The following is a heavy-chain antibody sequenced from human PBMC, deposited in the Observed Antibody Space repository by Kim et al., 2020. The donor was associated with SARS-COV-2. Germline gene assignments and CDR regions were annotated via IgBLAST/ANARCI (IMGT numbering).Heavy chain of an antibody. Sequence: KGRFTISRDNAKNSLYLQMNSLRAEDTALYYCAALGYSSGWYDSYYYGMDVWGQGTTVTVSS. CDR3: AALGYSSGWYDSYYYGMDV. V-gene: IGHV3-9*01. J-gene: IGHJ6*02. D-gene: IGHD6-19*01.